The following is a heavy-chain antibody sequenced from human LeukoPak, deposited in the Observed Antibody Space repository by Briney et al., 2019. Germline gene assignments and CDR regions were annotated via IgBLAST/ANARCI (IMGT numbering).Heavy chain of an antibody. CDR1: GDSISSYY. Sequence: SETLSLTCTVSGDSISSYYWSWIRQPPGKELEWIGYMYYGGSTYYNPSLKSRVTMSVDTSKNQFSLRLSSVTAADTAVYYCARDLRESAAGAFDIWGQGTMVTVSS. D-gene: IGHD6-13*01. CDR2: MYYGGST. V-gene: IGHV4-59*12. CDR3: ARDLRESAAGAFDI. J-gene: IGHJ3*02.